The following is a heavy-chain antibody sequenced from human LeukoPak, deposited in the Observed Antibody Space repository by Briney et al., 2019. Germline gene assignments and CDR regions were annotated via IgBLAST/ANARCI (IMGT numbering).Heavy chain of an antibody. CDR2: VDPEDAEA. CDR3: ATDLHYFGSGSHIGAY. Sequence: ASVKVSCKGSGYSLTKLRMHWVRLAPGKGLEWVGGVDPEDAEAIYAQKFQGRVTMTEDTSTDAAYMELSSLRSEDTAVYYCATDLHYFGSGSHIGAYWGQGTLVTVSS. D-gene: IGHD3-10*01. CDR1: GYSLTKLR. V-gene: IGHV1-24*01. J-gene: IGHJ4*02.